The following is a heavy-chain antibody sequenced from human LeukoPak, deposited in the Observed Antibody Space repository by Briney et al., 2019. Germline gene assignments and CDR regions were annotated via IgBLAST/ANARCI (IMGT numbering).Heavy chain of an antibody. Sequence: SETLSLTCTVSGVSIRSYYWSWIRQPAGKGLEWIGRFHTSGSTNYNPSLKSRVTMSVDTSKNQFSLKLSSVTAADTAVYYCARHRGVWRSSLDVWGKGTTVTISS. CDR2: FHTSGST. CDR1: GVSIRSYY. V-gene: IGHV4-4*07. D-gene: IGHD6-13*01. CDR3: ARHRGVWRSSLDV. J-gene: IGHJ6*04.